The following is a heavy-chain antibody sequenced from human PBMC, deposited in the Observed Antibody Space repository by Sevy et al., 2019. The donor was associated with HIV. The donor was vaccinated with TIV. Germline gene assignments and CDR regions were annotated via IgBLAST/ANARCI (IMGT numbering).Heavy chain of an antibody. CDR2: IKQDGSEK. Sequence: GGSLRLSCAASGFTFSSYWMSWVHQAPGKGLEWVANIKQDGSEKYYVDSVKGRFTISRDNAKNSLYLQMNSLRAEDTAVYYCARAIYGDYTDAFDIWGQGTMVTVSS. J-gene: IGHJ3*02. D-gene: IGHD4-17*01. CDR3: ARAIYGDYTDAFDI. CDR1: GFTFSSYW. V-gene: IGHV3-7*03.